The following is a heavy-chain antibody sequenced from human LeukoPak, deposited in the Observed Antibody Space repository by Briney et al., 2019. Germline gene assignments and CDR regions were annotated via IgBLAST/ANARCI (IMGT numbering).Heavy chain of an antibody. CDR3: AKAALRYQLLSSLDY. D-gene: IGHD2-2*01. V-gene: IGHV3-23*01. CDR1: GFTFSSYA. CDR2: ISGGGAST. Sequence: GGSLRLSCAASGFTFSSYAMNWARQAPGKGLEWVSAISGGGASTYYADSVKGRFTISRDNSKNTLYLQMNSLRAEDTAIYYCAKAALRYQLLSSLDYWGQGTLVTVSS. J-gene: IGHJ4*02.